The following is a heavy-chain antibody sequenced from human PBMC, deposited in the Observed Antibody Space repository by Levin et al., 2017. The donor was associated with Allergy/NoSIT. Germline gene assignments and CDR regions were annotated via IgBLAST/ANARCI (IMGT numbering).Heavy chain of an antibody. CDR3: ARVGYSYGSREAYYYYMDV. Sequence: GGSLRLSCAASGFTFDDYGMSWVRQAPGKGLEWVSGINWNGGSTGYADSVKGRFTISRDNAKNSLYLQMNSLRAEDTALYYCARVGYSYGSREAYYYYMDVWGKGTTVTVSS. CDR1: GFTFDDYG. J-gene: IGHJ6*03. D-gene: IGHD5-18*01. CDR2: INWNGGST. V-gene: IGHV3-20*04.